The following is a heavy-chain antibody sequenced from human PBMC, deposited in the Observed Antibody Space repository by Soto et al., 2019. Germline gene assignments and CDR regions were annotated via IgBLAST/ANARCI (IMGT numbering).Heavy chain of an antibody. V-gene: IGHV4-31*03. D-gene: IGHD2-2*01. Sequence: SETLSLTCTVSGGSISSGVYYWSWIRQHPGKGLEWIGYIYYSGSTYYNPSLKSRVTISVDTSKNQFSLKLSSVTAADTAVYYCARLPTPYQLPDPWGQGTLVTVSS. CDR1: GGSISSGVYY. J-gene: IGHJ5*02. CDR2: IYYSGST. CDR3: ARLPTPYQLPDP.